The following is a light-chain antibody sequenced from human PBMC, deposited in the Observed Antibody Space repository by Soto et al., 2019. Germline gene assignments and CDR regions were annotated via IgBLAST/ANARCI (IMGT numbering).Light chain of an antibody. CDR3: QRSYSTLPYT. Sequence: DIQMTQSPSSLSASVGDRVTITCRASQSISSYLNWYQQKPGKAPRLLIYAASSLQSGVPSRFSGSGSGTDFTLTISSLQPEDVATYYCQRSYSTLPYTFGQGTKLEIK. CDR1: QSISSY. J-gene: IGKJ2*01. CDR2: AAS. V-gene: IGKV1-39*01.